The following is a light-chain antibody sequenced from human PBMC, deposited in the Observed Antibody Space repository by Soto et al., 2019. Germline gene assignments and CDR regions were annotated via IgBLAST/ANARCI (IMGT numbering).Light chain of an antibody. CDR2: SAS. V-gene: IGKV1-5*03. J-gene: IGKJ3*01. CDR3: QQHNRYPPLT. Sequence: DIQMTQSPSTLSASVGDRVTITCRASQTIDHCFAWYQQKPGRVPNLLIYSASNLETGVPSRFSGSGSGTEFTLTITSLQPDDFATYYCQQHNRYPPLTFAPGTKVDIK. CDR1: QTIDHC.